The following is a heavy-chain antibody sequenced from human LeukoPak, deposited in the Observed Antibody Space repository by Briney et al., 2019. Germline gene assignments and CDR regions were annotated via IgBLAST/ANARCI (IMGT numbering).Heavy chain of an antibody. CDR3: ATVPSDWYLRGAAMDV. V-gene: IGHV3-23*01. CDR1: GFTFSSYA. J-gene: IGHJ6*02. D-gene: IGHD6-19*01. Sequence: GGSLRLSCAASGFTFSSYAMSWVRQAPGKGLEWVSAISGSGGSTYYADSVKGRFTISRDNAKSSLYLQMNSLSGEDTATYYCATVPSDWYLRGAAMDVWGQGTTVTVSS. CDR2: ISGSGGST.